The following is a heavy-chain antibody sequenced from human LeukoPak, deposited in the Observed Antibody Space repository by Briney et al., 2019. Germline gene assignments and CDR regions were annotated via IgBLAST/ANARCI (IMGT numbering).Heavy chain of an antibody. CDR2: IHQEGSEK. J-gene: IGHJ4*02. CDR1: GFSFSSKW. D-gene: IGHD6-19*01. Sequence: GGSLRLSCAASGFSFSSKWMSWVRQAPGKGLEWVASIHQEGSEKFYVDSVQGRFTISRDNAKNSLYLQMNSLGAEDTAVYYCARDLIAVAGFDYWGQGTLVTVSS. V-gene: IGHV3-7*01. CDR3: ARDLIAVAGFDY.